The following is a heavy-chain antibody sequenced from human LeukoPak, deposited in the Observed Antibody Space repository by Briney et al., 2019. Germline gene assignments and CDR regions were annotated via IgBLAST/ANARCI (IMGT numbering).Heavy chain of an antibody. Sequence: GRSLRLSCAASGFTFRDSAMHWVRQVSGKGLEWVSSISWDSDNIDYADSVKGRFTISRDNAKNSLYLQMNSLRAEDTALYYCAKEGSVCTNGICRYFDFWGQGTLVTVSS. J-gene: IGHJ4*02. CDR2: ISWDSDNI. V-gene: IGHV3-9*01. CDR3: AKEGSVCTNGICRYFDF. D-gene: IGHD2-8*01. CDR1: GFTFRDSA.